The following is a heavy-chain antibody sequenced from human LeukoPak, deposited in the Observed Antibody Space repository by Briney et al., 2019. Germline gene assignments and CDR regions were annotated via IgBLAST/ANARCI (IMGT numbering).Heavy chain of an antibody. CDR2: ISRDGSST. J-gene: IGHJ3*02. Sequence: GGSLRLSCAASGFTFSSYAMSWVRQAPGKGLVWVSRISRDGSSTSYADSVKGRFTVSRDNAKNTLYLQMNSLRAEDTAVYYCAREGSITDDAFDIWGQGTMVTVSS. CDR3: AREGSITDDAFDI. D-gene: IGHD3-10*01. V-gene: IGHV3-74*01. CDR1: GFTFSSYA.